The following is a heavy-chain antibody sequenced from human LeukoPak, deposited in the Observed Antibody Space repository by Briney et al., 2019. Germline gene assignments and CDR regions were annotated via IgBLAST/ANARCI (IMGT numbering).Heavy chain of an antibody. V-gene: IGHV3-21*01. CDR2: ISSSGSHI. J-gene: IGHJ3*01. Sequence: PGGSLRLSCAASGFTFSSQSMNWVRQAPGKGLEWVSSISSSGSHIYYAVSVKGRFTISRDNTKNSLYLQMNSLRAEDTAVYYCARGFRAFDFWAQGTVVTVSS. CDR3: ARGFRAFDF. CDR1: GFTFSSQS.